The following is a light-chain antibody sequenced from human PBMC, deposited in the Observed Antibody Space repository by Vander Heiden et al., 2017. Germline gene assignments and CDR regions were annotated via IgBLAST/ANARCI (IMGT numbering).Light chain of an antibody. CDR2: DDS. V-gene: IGLV3-21*02. Sequence: SYVLTQPPSASVAPGQTARISCKGNNIEDKSVHWYQQKPGQAPVLVVYDDSDRPSGIPERFSGSNSGNTATLTISRVEAGDEADYYCQVWDSSRDHVVFGGGTKVTVL. CDR3: QVWDSSRDHVV. J-gene: IGLJ2*01. CDR1: NIEDKS.